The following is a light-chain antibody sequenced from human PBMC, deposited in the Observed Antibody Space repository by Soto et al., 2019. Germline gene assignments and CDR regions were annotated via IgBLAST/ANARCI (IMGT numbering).Light chain of an antibody. V-gene: IGKV3-20*01. Sequence: EIVLTQSPGTLSLSPGEGATLSCRASQSVSSYLAWYQQKPGQAPRLLIYGASSRAAGIPDRFSGSGSGTDFTLTISRLEPEDFAVYYCQQYDTSVPDFGGGTKV. J-gene: IGKJ4*01. CDR1: QSVSSY. CDR3: QQYDTSVPD. CDR2: GAS.